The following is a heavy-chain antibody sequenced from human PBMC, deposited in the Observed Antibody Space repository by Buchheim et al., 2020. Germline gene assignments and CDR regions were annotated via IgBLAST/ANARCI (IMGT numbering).Heavy chain of an antibody. CDR3: ARDLVSGVGQHWYFDL. CDR2: IYYSGTT. CDR1: GGSISSGDYY. V-gene: IGHV4-30-4*01. D-gene: IGHD1-14*01. J-gene: IGHJ2*01. Sequence: QVQLQESGPGLVKPSQTLSLTCTVSGGSISSGDYYWSWIRQPPGKGLEWIGYIYYSGTTYYNPSLKSRITISVDTSKNQFSLKLSSVTAADMAVYSCARDLVSGVGQHWYFDLWGRGTL.